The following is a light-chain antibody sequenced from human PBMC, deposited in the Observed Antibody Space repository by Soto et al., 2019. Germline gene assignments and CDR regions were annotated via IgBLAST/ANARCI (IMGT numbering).Light chain of an antibody. CDR1: QSIGTW. V-gene: IGKV1-5*01. Sequence: DIQVTQSPSTLSASVGDRVTITCGASQSIGTWLAWYRQKPGKAPNLLIYETSTLKSGIQSRFSGSGSGTEFTLTISSLQPDDFATYYCQQYKGYSGTFGQGTKVDIK. CDR3: QQYKGYSGT. CDR2: ETS. J-gene: IGKJ2*01.